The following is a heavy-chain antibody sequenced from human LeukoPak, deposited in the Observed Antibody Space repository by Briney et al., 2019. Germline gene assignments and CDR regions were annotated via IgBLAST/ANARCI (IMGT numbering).Heavy chain of an antibody. CDR3: ARYRYNWNDVLLPVGFDY. V-gene: IGHV4-59*01. J-gene: IGHJ4*02. CDR2: IYYSGST. D-gene: IGHD1-20*01. Sequence: SETLSLTCTVSGGSISSYYWSWIRQPPGKGLEWIGYIYYSGSTNYNPSLKSRVTISVDTSKNQFSLKLSSVTAAGTAVYYCARYRYNWNDVLLPVGFDYWGQGTLVTVSS. CDR1: GGSISSYY.